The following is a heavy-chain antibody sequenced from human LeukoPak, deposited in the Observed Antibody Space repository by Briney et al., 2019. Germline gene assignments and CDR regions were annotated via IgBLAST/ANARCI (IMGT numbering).Heavy chain of an antibody. CDR1: GGSFSGYY. J-gene: IGHJ6*03. CDR3: ARKGRTPYYLHYMDV. CDR2: INHSGST. V-gene: IGHV4-34*01. Sequence: SETLSLTCAVYGGSFSGYYWSWIPQPPGRGLEWIGGINHSGSTNYNPSLKSRVTISVDTSKNQFSLKLSSVTAADTAVYYCARKGRTPYYLHYMDVWGKGTTVTVSS. D-gene: IGHD1-14*01.